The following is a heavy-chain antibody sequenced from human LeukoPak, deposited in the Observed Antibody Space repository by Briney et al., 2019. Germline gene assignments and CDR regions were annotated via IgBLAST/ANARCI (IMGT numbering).Heavy chain of an antibody. CDR2: IYYSGST. CDR1: GGSFSGYY. CDR3: ARLSWNYDILTGPQNWFDP. V-gene: IGHV4-59*01. D-gene: IGHD3-9*01. J-gene: IGHJ5*02. Sequence: SETLSLTCAVYGGSFSGYYWSWIRQPPGKGLEWIGYIYYSGSTNYNPSLKSRVTISVDTSKNQFSLKLSSVTAADTAVYYCARLSWNYDILTGPQNWFDPWGQGTLVTVSS.